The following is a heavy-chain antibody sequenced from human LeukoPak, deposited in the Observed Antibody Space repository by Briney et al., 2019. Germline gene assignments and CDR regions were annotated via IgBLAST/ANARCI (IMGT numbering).Heavy chain of an antibody. CDR3: ARGGQQLVIANVWYYYYYGMDV. Sequence: PGGSLRLSCAASGFTFSSYGMHWVRQAPGKGLEWVAVIWYDGSNKCYADSVKGRFTISRDNSKNTLYLQMNSLRAEDTAVYYCARGGQQLVIANVWYYYYYGMDVWGQGTTVTVSS. V-gene: IGHV3-33*01. J-gene: IGHJ6*02. CDR1: GFTFSSYG. D-gene: IGHD6-13*01. CDR2: IWYDGSNK.